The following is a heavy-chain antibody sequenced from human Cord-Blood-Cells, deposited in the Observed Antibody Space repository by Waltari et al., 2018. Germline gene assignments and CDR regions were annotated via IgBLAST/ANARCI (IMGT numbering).Heavy chain of an antibody. CDR1: GYTFTSYA. D-gene: IGHD3-10*01. Sequence: QVQLVQSGAEVKKPGASVKVSCKASGYTFTSYAMHWVRQAPGQRLEWMGWISAGNGNTKYSQKCQGRVTITRDTSASTAYMELSSLRSEDTAVYYCARGDRYYGSGSYWRSVDYWGQGTLVTVSS. CDR2: ISAGNGNT. CDR3: ARGDRYYGSGSYWRSVDY. V-gene: IGHV1-3*01. J-gene: IGHJ4*02.